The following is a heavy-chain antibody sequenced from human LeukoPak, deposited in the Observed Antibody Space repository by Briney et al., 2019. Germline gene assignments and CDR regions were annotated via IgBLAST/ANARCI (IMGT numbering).Heavy chain of an antibody. V-gene: IGHV3-15*01. Sequence: PGGSLRLSCAASGFTFSNAWMSWVRQAPGKGLEWVGRIKSKTDGGTTDYAAPVKGRFTISRDDSKNTLYLQMNSLKTEDTAVYYCTTDTYSSGWSADYWGQGTLVTVSS. D-gene: IGHD6-19*01. CDR2: IKSKTDGGTT. J-gene: IGHJ4*02. CDR3: TTDTYSSGWSADY. CDR1: GFTFSNAW.